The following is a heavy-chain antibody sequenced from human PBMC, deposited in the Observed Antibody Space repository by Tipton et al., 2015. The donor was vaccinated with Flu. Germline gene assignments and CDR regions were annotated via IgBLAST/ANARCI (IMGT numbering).Heavy chain of an antibody. CDR2: IYPSGAT. CDR3: ARLSYYDVDLKNFYFDH. CDR1: SGSIRSTNYF. Sequence: TLSLTCTVSSGSIRSTNYFCAWIRRPTGKRLELIGSIYPSGATYYNPSLKSRVTISVDTSKSQFSLMLRSVTAADTAVYYCARLSYYDVDLKNFYFDHWGQGALVTVSS. V-gene: IGHV4-39*01. D-gene: IGHD3-10*02. J-gene: IGHJ4*02.